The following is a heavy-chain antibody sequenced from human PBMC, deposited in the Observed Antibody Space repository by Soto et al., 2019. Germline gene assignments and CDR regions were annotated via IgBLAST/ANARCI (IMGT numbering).Heavy chain of an antibody. J-gene: IGHJ3*02. D-gene: IGHD6-19*01. CDR2: ISAYNGNT. CDR3: ARERVEAVADTFEAFEI. V-gene: IGHV1-18*01. CDR1: GYTFTSYG. Sequence: ASVKVSCKASGYTFTSYGISWVRQAPGQGLEWMGWISAYNGNTDYAQKLQGRVTMTTDTSTSTAYMELRSLRSDDTAVYYCARERVEAVADTFEAFEIWGQGTMVTVSS.